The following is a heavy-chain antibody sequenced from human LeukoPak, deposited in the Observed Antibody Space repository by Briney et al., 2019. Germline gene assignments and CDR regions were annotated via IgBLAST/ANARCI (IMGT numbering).Heavy chain of an antibody. CDR2: ISTSGGT. D-gene: IGHD3-22*01. CDR3: ARDPGYDSSGYPDY. CDR1: GFTFSNYA. J-gene: IGHJ4*02. V-gene: IGHV3-23*01. Sequence: PGGSLRLSCAASGFTFSNYAMSWVRQAPGKGLEWVSAISTSGGTYYADSVKGRFTISRDNAKNTLYLQMNSLRAEDTAVYYCARDPGYDSSGYPDYWGQGTLVTVSS.